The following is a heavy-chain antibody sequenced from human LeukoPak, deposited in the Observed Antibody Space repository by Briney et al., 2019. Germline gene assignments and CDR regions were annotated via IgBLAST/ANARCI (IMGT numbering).Heavy chain of an antibody. D-gene: IGHD3-16*01. CDR1: GGSISSGSYY. CDR3: ATSVAYYYLDY. V-gene: IGHV4-39*07. Sequence: PSETLSLTCTVSGGSISSGSYYWGWIRQPPGKGLKWIGSIYYSGSTYYSPSLKSRVTISVDTSKNQFSLRLSSVTAADTAMYYCATSVAYYYLDYWGQGTLVTVSS. J-gene: IGHJ4*02. CDR2: IYYSGST.